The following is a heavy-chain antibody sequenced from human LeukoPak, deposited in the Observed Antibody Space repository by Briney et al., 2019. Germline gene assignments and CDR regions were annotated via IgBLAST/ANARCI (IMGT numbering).Heavy chain of an antibody. CDR1: GFTFSSSA. CDR2: ISGSGGST. CDR3: AKDPNSYDSSGYPL. D-gene: IGHD3-22*01. V-gene: IGHV3-23*01. Sequence: PGGSLRLSCAASGFTFSSSAMSWVRQAPGKGLEWVSAISGSGGSTYYADSVKGRFTISRDNSKNTLYLQMNSLRAEDTAVYYCAKDPNSYDSSGYPLWGQGTLVTVSS. J-gene: IGHJ4*02.